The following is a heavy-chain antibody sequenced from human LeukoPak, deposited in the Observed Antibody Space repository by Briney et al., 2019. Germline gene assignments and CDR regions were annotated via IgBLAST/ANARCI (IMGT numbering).Heavy chain of an antibody. V-gene: IGHV4-31*03. CDR3: ARAAGVVTVYYYGMDV. D-gene: IGHD3-3*01. CDR2: IYYSGST. CDR1: GGSISSGGYY. Sequence: SETLSLTCTVSGGSISSGGYYWSWVRQHPGTGLEWIGYIYYSGSTYYNPSLKSRVTISVDTSKNQFSLKLSSVTAADTAVYYCARAAGVVTVYYYGMDVWGQGTTVTVSS. J-gene: IGHJ6*02.